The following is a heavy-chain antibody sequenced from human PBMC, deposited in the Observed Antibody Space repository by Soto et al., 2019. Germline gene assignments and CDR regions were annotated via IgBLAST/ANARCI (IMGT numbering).Heavy chain of an antibody. CDR2: ISGSGFKK. CDR3: AKNQGVELVPLATVDWFDP. D-gene: IGHD1-26*01. J-gene: IGHJ5*02. CDR1: GFIFENFG. Sequence: GVSLRLSCAASGFIFENFGMSWVRQAPGKGLEWISSISGSGFKKYYADSVKGRFTISRDNSKSTVYLELNNLSAEDTAVYHCAKNQGVELVPLATVDWFDPWGQGSVVTAPQ. V-gene: IGHV3-23*01.